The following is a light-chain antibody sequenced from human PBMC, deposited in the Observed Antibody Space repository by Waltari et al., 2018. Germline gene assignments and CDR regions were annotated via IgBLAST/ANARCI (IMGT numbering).Light chain of an antibody. J-gene: IGLJ1*01. V-gene: IGLV2-8*01. CDR2: EVN. Sequence: QSALTQPPSASGSPGQSVTISCTGTSSDVGGYNFVSWYQQHPGKAPNLTIFEVNKRPSAVPDRFSGYKSGNTASLTVSGLQAEDEADYYCSSYAGSNNFYGFGTGTKVTVL. CDR3: SSYAGSNNFYG. CDR1: SSDVGGYNF.